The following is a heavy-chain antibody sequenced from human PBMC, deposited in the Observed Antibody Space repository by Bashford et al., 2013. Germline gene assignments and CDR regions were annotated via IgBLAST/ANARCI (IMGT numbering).Heavy chain of an antibody. CDR3: AREGQFWSGGNWFDP. CDR1: GGSFSGYY. Sequence: SSETLSLTCAVYGGSFSGYYWSWIRQPPGKGLEWIGEINHSGSTNYNPSLKSRVTISVDTSKNQFSLKLSSVTAADTAVYYCAREGQFWSGGNWFDPGAREPWSPSPQ. V-gene: IGHV4-34*01. D-gene: IGHD3-3*01. CDR2: INHSGST. J-gene: IGHJ5*02.